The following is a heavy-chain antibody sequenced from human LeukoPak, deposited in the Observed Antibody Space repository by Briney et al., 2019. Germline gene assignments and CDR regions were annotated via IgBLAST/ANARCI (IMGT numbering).Heavy chain of an antibody. V-gene: IGHV1-46*01. CDR3: ARGITMIVVVTTKPRNWFDP. Sequence: ASVKVSCKASGYTFTSYYMHWVRQAPGQGLEWMGIINPSGGSTSYAQKFQGRVTMTRDTSTSTVYMELSSLRSEDTAVYYCARGITMIVVVTTKPRNWFDPWGQGTLVTVSS. J-gene: IGHJ5*02. CDR1: GYTFTSYY. CDR2: INPSGGST. D-gene: IGHD3-22*01.